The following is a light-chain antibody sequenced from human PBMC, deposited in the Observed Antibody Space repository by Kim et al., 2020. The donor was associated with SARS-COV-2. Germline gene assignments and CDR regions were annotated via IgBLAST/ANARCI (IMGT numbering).Light chain of an antibody. V-gene: IGKV3-11*01. CDR3: QHYNNWPPWT. CDR1: QSVSSY. Sequence: SPGERATTSCRASQSVSSYLAWYQQKPGQAPRLLIYDASNRATGIPARFSGSGSGTDFTLTISSLEPEDFAVYYCQHYNNWPPWTFGQGTKVDIK. J-gene: IGKJ1*01. CDR2: DAS.